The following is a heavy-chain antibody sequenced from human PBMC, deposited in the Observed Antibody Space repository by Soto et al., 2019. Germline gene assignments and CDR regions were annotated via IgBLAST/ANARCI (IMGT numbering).Heavy chain of an antibody. CDR1: GFTFSSYW. Sequence: EVQLVESGGGLVQFGGSLRLSCAASGFTFSSYWMHWVRQVPGKGLVWVSRIKGDGTNTGYADSVKGRFTISRDNVKNTLYLQMNSLKAEVTAVYYWARGLSGYYGFDYWGQGTLVTVSS. CDR3: ARGLSGYYGFDY. V-gene: IGHV3-74*01. D-gene: IGHD3-3*01. CDR2: IKGDGTNT. J-gene: IGHJ4*02.